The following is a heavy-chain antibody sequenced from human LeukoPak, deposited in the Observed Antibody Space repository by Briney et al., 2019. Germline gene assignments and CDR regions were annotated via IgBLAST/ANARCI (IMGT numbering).Heavy chain of an antibody. CDR2: IRGKANSYAT. CDR3: STSGDTSMVMGY. CDR1: GFTFSGSA. J-gene: IGHJ4*02. Sequence: GGSLQLSCAASGFTFSGSAMHWVRQASGKGLEWVGRIRGKANSYATAFAASVKGRFTMSRDDSENTAYLQMNSLKTEDTAVYYCSTSGDTSMVMGYWGQGTLVTVSS. V-gene: IGHV3-73*01. D-gene: IGHD5-18*01.